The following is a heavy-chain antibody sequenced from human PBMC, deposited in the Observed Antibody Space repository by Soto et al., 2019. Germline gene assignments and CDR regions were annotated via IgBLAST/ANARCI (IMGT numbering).Heavy chain of an antibody. CDR2: ISYDGSNK. D-gene: IGHD3-22*01. CDR3: ASPTPYDSGGYYYPEY. J-gene: IGHJ4*02. Sequence: QVQLVESGGGVVQPGRSLRLSCAASGFTFSSYAMHWVRQAPGKGLEWVAVISYDGSNKYYADSVKGRFTISRDNSKNTLYLQMNSLRAEDTAVYYCASPTPYDSGGYYYPEYWGQGTLVTVSS. V-gene: IGHV3-30-3*01. CDR1: GFTFSSYA.